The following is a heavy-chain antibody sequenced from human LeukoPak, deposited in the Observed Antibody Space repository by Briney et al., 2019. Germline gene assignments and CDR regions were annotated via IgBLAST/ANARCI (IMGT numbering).Heavy chain of an antibody. CDR1: GFGFSNYW. D-gene: IGHD4-11*01. J-gene: IGHJ4*02. Sequence: GGSLRLSCAASGFGFSNYWMSWVRQAPGKGLEWVANMNEDGTEKNYVDPVKGRFTISRDNAHDSLYLQMNSLRAEDTAVYYCTRDRGYSNFDYWGQGTLLTVSS. CDR2: MNEDGTEK. V-gene: IGHV3-7*01. CDR3: TRDRGYSNFDY.